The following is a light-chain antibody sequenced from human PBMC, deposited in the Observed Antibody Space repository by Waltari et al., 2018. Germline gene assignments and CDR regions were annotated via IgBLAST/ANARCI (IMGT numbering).Light chain of an antibody. V-gene: IGKV4-1*01. CDR2: WAS. J-gene: IGKJ1*01. Sequence: DIVMTQSPDSLAVSLGERATIHCKSSQSVLYRSNNKIYLTWYQQKQGQPPKLLIYWASTLESWVPDRCSGSGSGTDFTLTISSLQAEDVAVYDCQQYYSTPRTFGQGTKVEIK. CDR3: QQYYSTPRT. CDR1: QSVLYRSNNKIY.